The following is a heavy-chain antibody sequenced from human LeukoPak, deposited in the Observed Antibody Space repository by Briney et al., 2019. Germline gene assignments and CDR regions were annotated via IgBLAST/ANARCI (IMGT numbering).Heavy chain of an antibody. CDR1: GGSITSGTYY. Sequence: SETLSLTCSVSGGSITSGTYYWSWIRQAAGKGLEWIGRLRINGTPNYNPSLKSRVTISVDTSKNQFSLRLNSATAADTAVYYCARDRGRGKDAFDIWGQGTMVTVSS. J-gene: IGHJ3*02. D-gene: IGHD3-10*01. CDR2: LRINGTP. V-gene: IGHV4-61*02. CDR3: ARDRGRGKDAFDI.